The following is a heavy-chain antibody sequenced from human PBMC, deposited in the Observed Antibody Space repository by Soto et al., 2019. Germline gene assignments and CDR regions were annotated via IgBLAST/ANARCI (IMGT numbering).Heavy chain of an antibody. CDR2: IYHSGST. D-gene: IGHD3-16*01. V-gene: IGHV4-30-2*01. J-gene: IGHJ4*02. CDR1: GGSISSYS. CDR3: ARGPPFH. Sequence: PSETLSLTCTVSGGSISSYSWSWIRQPPGKGLEWIGYIYHSGSTYYNPSLKSRVTISVDRSKNQFSLKLSSVTAADTAVYYCARGPPFHWGQGTLVTVS.